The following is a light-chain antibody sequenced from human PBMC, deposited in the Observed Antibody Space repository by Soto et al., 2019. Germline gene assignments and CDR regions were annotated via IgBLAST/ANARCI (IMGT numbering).Light chain of an antibody. V-gene: IGLV2-14*01. CDR1: NSDIGAYVF. CDR3: SSFTSDITYV. J-gene: IGLJ1*01. Sequence: QSALTQPASVSGSPGQSITISCTGTNSDIGAYVFVSWYQQHPGKAPKLIIYEVSKRPSGVSNRFSGSKSGNTASLTISGLQAEDEADYYCSSFTSDITYVFGTGTQLTVL. CDR2: EVS.